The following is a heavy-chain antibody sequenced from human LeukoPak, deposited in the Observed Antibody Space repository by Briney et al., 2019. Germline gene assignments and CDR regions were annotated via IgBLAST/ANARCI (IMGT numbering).Heavy chain of an antibody. Sequence: PGGSLRLSCAASGFTFSSYSMNWVRQAPGKGREWVSSISSSSSYIYYADSVKGRFTISRDNSKNTLYLQMNSLRAEDTAVYYCARDAHDSFDYWGQGTLVTVSS. CDR2: ISSSSSYI. J-gene: IGHJ4*02. CDR3: ARDAHDSFDY. CDR1: GFTFSSYS. V-gene: IGHV3-21*01.